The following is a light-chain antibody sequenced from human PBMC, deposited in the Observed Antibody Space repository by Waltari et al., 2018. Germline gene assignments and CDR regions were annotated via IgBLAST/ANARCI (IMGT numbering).Light chain of an antibody. CDR3: QQSFTTPPT. Sequence: DIQMTQSPSSLSASVVDSVTITCRASQTIRNYLNWYQQKPGKAPKLLIYFASSLQSGVPSRFSGGGSGTDFTLTISSLQPEDFATYFCQQSFTTPPTFGGGTRVEIK. CDR2: FAS. CDR1: QTIRNY. J-gene: IGKJ4*01. V-gene: IGKV1-39*01.